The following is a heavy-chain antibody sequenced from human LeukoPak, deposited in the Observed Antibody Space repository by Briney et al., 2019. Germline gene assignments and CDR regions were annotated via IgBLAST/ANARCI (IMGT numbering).Heavy chain of an antibody. CDR3: TTDVTMVRAP. CDR2: INSDGSST. V-gene: IGHV3-74*01. J-gene: IGHJ5*02. Sequence: GGSLRLSCAASGFTFSNYWMHWARQAPGKGLVWVSRINSDGSSTNYADSVKGRFTISRDNAKNTLYLQMNSLKTEDTAVYYSTTDVTMVRAPWGQGTLVTVSS. CDR1: GFTFSNYW. D-gene: IGHD3-10*01.